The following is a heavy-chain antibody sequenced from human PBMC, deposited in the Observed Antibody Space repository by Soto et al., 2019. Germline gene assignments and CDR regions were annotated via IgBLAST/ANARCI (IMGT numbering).Heavy chain of an antibody. Sequence: QLQLQESGPGLVKTSETLSLTCTVSGDSISSSSYYWGWIRQPPGKGLEWIGSIYYTGSTFYNPSLQRRVSITTDTSKNQLSLSLSSVTATDTAVYYCARQEGYRAGCPGYWGQGSQVTVSS. J-gene: IGHJ4*02. V-gene: IGHV4-39*01. D-gene: IGHD5-18*01. CDR2: IYYTGST. CDR1: GDSISSSSYY. CDR3: ARQEGYRAGCPGY.